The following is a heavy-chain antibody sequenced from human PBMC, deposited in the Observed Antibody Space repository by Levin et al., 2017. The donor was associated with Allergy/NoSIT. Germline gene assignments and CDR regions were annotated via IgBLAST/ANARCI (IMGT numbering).Heavy chain of an antibody. Sequence: GESLKISCAASGFILRTSDMNWVRQAPGKGLEWISFITKPSRTISYADSVKGRFTVSRDNAKNLLYLDMNSLRAEDPAVYYCVTDESGDEDFDYWGQGTLVTVSS. CDR2: ITKPSRTI. V-gene: IGHV3-48*01. CDR3: VTDESGDEDFDY. D-gene: IGHD7-27*01. CDR1: GFILRTSD. J-gene: IGHJ4*02.